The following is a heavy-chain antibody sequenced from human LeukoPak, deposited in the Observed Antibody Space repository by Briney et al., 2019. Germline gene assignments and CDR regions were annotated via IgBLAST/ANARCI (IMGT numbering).Heavy chain of an antibody. J-gene: IGHJ4*02. D-gene: IGHD3-22*01. Sequence: GGSLRLSCEASGFTFSRFAMSWVRQAPGKGLEWFSSISGSDRTTYYADSVKGRFTISRDNSKNILYLQMNSLRADDTALYYCAKDGNYLDSSGYLIPFDYWGLGTLVTVSS. CDR3: AKDGNYLDSSGYLIPFDY. V-gene: IGHV3-23*01. CDR1: GFTFSRFA. CDR2: ISGSDRTT.